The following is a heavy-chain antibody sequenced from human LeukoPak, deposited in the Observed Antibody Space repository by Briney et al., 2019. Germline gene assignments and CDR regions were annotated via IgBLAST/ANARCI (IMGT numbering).Heavy chain of an antibody. D-gene: IGHD3-10*01. Sequence: GASVKVSCKTSGYTFTGYYMHWVRQAPGQGLEWMGWINPNTGGTSYAQKFQGRVTMTRDTSISTAYMELSSLRADDTAVYYCAKGGSFYGSGSYNEPFDYWGQGTLVTVSS. CDR3: AKGGSFYGSGSYNEPFDY. V-gene: IGHV1-2*02. CDR2: INPNTGGT. CDR1: GYTFTGYY. J-gene: IGHJ4*02.